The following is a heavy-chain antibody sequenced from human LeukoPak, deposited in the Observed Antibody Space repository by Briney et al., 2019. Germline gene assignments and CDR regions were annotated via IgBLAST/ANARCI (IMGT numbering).Heavy chain of an antibody. Sequence: PSETLSLTCAVSGYSISSGYYWGWIRQPPGKGLEWIGSIYHSGSTYYNPSLKSRVTISVDTSKNQFSLKLSSVTAADTAVYYCARVRGEYYDYAWGSYRSNWFDPWGQGTLVTVSS. D-gene: IGHD3-16*02. V-gene: IGHV4-38-2*01. CDR2: IYHSGST. CDR3: ARVRGEYYDYAWGSYRSNWFDP. J-gene: IGHJ5*02. CDR1: GYSISSGYY.